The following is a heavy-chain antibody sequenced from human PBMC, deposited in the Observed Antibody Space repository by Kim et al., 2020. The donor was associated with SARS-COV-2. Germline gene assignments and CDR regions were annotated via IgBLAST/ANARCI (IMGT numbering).Heavy chain of an antibody. CDR3: ARVLGSGGYYYYGMDV. CDR2: IYYSGST. V-gene: IGHV4-59*01. Sequence: SETLSLTCTVSGGSISSYYWSWIRQPPGKGLEWIGYIYYSGSTNYNPSLKSRVTISVDTSKNQFSLKLSSVTAADTAVYYCARVLGSGGYYYYGMDVWGQGTTVTVSS. CDR1: GGSISSYY. D-gene: IGHD3-10*01. J-gene: IGHJ6*02.